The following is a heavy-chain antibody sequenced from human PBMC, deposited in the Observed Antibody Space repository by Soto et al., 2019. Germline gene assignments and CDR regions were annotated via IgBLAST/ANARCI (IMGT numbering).Heavy chain of an antibody. J-gene: IGHJ5*02. CDR1: GYSFTSYW. CDR2: IDPSDSYT. V-gene: IGHV5-10-1*01. Sequence: GESLKISCKGSGYSFTSYWISWVRQMPGKGLEWMGRIDPSDSYTNYSPSFQGHVTISADKSISTAYLQWSSLKASDTAMYYCASPRDLVATKSKFDWFDPWGQGTLVNVSS. D-gene: IGHD5-12*01. CDR3: ASPRDLVATKSKFDWFDP.